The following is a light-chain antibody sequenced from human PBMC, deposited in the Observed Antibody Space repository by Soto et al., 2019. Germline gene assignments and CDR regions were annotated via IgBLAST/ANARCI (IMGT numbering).Light chain of an antibody. Sequence: EIVLTQSPGTLSLSPVERATLSCRASQSVSSYLAWYQQKPGQAPRLLIYDTSNRATGVPARFSGSGSGTDFTLTISSLEPEDCAIYYCQQRQYWPPITFGQGTRLEIK. CDR1: QSVSSY. CDR2: DTS. CDR3: QQRQYWPPIT. J-gene: IGKJ5*01. V-gene: IGKV3-11*01.